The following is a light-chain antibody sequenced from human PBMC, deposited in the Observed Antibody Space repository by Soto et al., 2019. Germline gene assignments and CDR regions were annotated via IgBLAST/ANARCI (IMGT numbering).Light chain of an antibody. CDR2: EVS. CDR3: SSYTSSSTLE. Sequence: QPVSVSGSPGQSITISCTGTSSDVGGYNYVSWYQQRPGKAPKLMIYEVSHRPSGVSNRFSGSKSGNTASLTISGLQAEDEADYYCSSYTSSSTLEFGGGTKLTVL. CDR1: SSDVGGYNY. J-gene: IGLJ2*01. V-gene: IGLV2-14*01.